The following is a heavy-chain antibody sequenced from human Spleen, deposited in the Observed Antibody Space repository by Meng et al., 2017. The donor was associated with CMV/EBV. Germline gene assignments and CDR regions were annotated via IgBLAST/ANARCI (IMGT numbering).Heavy chain of an antibody. D-gene: IGHD1-1*01. V-gene: IGHV3-23*01. CDR1: GFTFSNYA. J-gene: IGHJ4*02. CDR2: ISGSGSST. CDR3: AKGSTTGTQYYFDY. Sequence: ACGFTFSNYAMSWVRQAPGKGLEWVSSISGSGSSTYYADAVKGRFTISRDNSKNTLYLRRNTLRVEDTAVYYCAKGSTTGTQYYFDYWGQGTLVTVSS.